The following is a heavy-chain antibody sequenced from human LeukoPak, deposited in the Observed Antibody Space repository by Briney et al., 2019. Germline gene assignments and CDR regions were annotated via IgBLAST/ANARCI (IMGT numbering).Heavy chain of an antibody. J-gene: IGHJ4*02. CDR2: TSRSGGGT. CDR1: GFTFNSYA. CDR3: AKDLGRYRNNYFDY. Sequence: GGSLRLSCAASGFTFNSYAMSWVRQAPEKGLEWVATTSRSGGGTYYADSVKGRFTISRDDSKNTLYLQMNSLRAEDTAVYYCAKDLGRYRNNYFDYWGQGTLVTVSS. D-gene: IGHD1-26*01. V-gene: IGHV3-23*01.